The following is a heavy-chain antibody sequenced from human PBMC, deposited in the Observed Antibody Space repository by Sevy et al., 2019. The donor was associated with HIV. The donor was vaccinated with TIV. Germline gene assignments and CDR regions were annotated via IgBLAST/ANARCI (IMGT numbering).Heavy chain of an antibody. Sequence: GGSLRLSCAASGFTFSSYGMHWVRQAPGKGLEWVAVISYDGSNKYYADSVKGRFTISRDNSKNTLYLQMNSLRAEDTAAYYCAKDRLLWSTSLFDYWGQGTLVTVSS. D-gene: IGHD5-18*01. V-gene: IGHV3-30*18. CDR3: AKDRLLWSTSLFDY. CDR2: ISYDGSNK. J-gene: IGHJ4*02. CDR1: GFTFSSYG.